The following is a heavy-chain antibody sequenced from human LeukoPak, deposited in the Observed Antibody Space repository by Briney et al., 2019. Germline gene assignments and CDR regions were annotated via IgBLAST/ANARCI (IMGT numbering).Heavy chain of an antibody. J-gene: IGHJ6*02. CDR3: ARVGGYCSTTSCSYGMDV. Sequence: EASVKVSCKASGYTFTVYYMHWVRQAPGQGLEWMGWPNPNSGGTNYAQKFQGRVTMTRDTSISTAYVELSSLTSDDTAVYYCARVGGYCSTTSCSYGMDVWGQGTTVTVSS. CDR2: PNPNSGGT. V-gene: IGHV1-2*02. CDR1: GYTFTVYY. D-gene: IGHD2-2*01.